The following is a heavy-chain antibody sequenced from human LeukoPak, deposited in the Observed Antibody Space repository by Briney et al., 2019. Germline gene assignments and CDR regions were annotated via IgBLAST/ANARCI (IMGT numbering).Heavy chain of an antibody. CDR3: ATVGYCSGGSCYDY. J-gene: IGHJ4*02. D-gene: IGHD2-15*01. CDR1: GYTLTELS. CDR2: FDPEDGET. V-gene: IGHV1-24*01. Sequence: ASVKVSCKVSGYTLTELSMHWVRQALGKGLEWMGGFDPEDGETIYAQKFQGRVTMTEDTSTDTAYMELSSLRSEDTAVYYCATVGYCSGGSCYDYWGQGTLVTVSS.